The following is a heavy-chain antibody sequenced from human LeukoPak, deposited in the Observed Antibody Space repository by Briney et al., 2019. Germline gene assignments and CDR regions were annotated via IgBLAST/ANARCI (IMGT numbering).Heavy chain of an antibody. Sequence: GGSLILSCAASGFTFSSYSMNWVRQAPGKGLEWVSSISSSSSYIYYADSVKGRFTISRDNAKNSLYLQMNSLRAEDTAVYYCARDLRSYGLRWAPYNWFDPWGQGTLVTVSS. D-gene: IGHD5-18*01. CDR3: ARDLRSYGLRWAPYNWFDP. V-gene: IGHV3-21*01. J-gene: IGHJ5*02. CDR2: ISSSSSYI. CDR1: GFTFSSYS.